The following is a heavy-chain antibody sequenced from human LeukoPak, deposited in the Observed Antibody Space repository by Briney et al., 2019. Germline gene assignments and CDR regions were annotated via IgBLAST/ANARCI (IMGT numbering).Heavy chain of an antibody. J-gene: IGHJ4*02. CDR3: ARDRVGGYYDSSAGY. CDR2: IIPILGIA. V-gene: IGHV1-69*04. Sequence: SVKVSCKASGGTFSSYAISWVRQASGQGLEWMGRIIPILGIANYAQKFQGRVTITADKSTSTAYMELSSLRSEDTAVYYCARDRVGGYYDSSAGYWGQGTLVTVSS. D-gene: IGHD3-22*01. CDR1: GGTFSSYA.